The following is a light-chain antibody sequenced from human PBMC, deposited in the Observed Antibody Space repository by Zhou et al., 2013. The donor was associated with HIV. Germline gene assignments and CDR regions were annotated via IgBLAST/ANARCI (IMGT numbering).Light chain of an antibody. CDR3: RQHGSSPWT. CDR1: QSVNYQ. V-gene: IGKV3-11*01. CDR2: DTF. Sequence: IILTQSPATLSFTPGERAALSCRASQSVNYQLAWYQQKPGQAPRLLIYDTFNRATGIPARFSGSGSGTDFTLTISSLEPEDFAMYYCRQHGSSPWTFGQGTRVEI. J-gene: IGKJ1*01.